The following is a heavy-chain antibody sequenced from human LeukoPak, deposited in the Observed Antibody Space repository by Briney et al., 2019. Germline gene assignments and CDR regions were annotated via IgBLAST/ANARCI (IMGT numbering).Heavy chain of an antibody. Sequence: PGVSLRLSCAASGFTFGSYWMNWVRQAPGKGLVWVSCIASDGSSTTYADSVKGRFSISRDNAKNTLYLQMNSLRVEDTAVYYCARGRPHGNDYWGQGTLVTVSS. CDR2: IASDGSST. CDR3: ARGRPHGNDY. J-gene: IGHJ4*02. CDR1: GFTFGSYW. V-gene: IGHV3-74*01. D-gene: IGHD4-23*01.